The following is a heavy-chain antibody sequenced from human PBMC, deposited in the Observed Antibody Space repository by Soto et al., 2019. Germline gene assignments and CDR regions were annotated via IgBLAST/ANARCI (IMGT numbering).Heavy chain of an antibody. CDR3: AKDRGWSSADLDY. CDR1: GFTFSSFG. D-gene: IGHD6-19*01. CDR2: ISYDGSKK. V-gene: IGHV3-30*18. Sequence: QVQLVESGGGVVQPGRSLRLSCAAAGFTFSSFGMHWVRQVPGKGLEWVALISYDGSKKYYADAVNVRCNISRDKSKNTLYLQMNSLRVEDTAVYYCAKDRGWSSADLDYWGQGTLVTVSS. J-gene: IGHJ4*02.